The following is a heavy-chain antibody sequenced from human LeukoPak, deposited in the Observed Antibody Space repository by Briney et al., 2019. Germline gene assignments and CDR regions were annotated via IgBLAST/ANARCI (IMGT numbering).Heavy chain of an antibody. CDR2: ISSSSSYI. CDR3: ARVVGATTVC. V-gene: IGHV3-21*01. CDR1: GFTFSSYS. Sequence: GGSLRLSCAASGFTFSSYSMNWVRQAPGKGLECVSSISSSSSYIYYADSVKRRFTISRDNAKSSLYLQMNSLRAEDTAVYYCARVVGATTVCWGQGTLVTVSS. J-gene: IGHJ4*02. D-gene: IGHD1-26*01.